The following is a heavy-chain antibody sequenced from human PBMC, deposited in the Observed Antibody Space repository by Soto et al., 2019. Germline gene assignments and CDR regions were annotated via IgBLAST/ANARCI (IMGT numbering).Heavy chain of an antibody. CDR2: TGISGRTT. V-gene: IGHV3-23*01. Sequence: QAGRSLRLSCAASGFSLTTYAMSWVRQAPGKGLEWVSTTGISGRTTYYADSMKGRFTVSRDDSKNTLDLQMSSLRAEDTAVYYCATVPYTLRSCDYWRQGTRVTVSS. CDR1: GFSLTTYA. CDR3: ATVPYTLRSCDY. J-gene: IGHJ4*02.